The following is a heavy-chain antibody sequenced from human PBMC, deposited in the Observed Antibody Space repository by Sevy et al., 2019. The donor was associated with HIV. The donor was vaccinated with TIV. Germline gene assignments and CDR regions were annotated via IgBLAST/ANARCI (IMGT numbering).Heavy chain of an antibody. J-gene: IGHJ4*02. D-gene: IGHD3-10*01. CDR1: GYTFTSYY. V-gene: IGHV1-46*01. CDR3: AGDRGSGSYYNPHGPAPRRYYFDY. CDR2: INPSGGST. Sequence: ASVKVSCKASGYTFTSYYMHWVRQAPGQGLEWMGIINPSGGSTSYAQKFQGRVTMTRATSTSTVYMELSSLRSEDTAVYYCAGDRGSGSYYNPHGPAPRRYYFDYWGQGTLVTVSS.